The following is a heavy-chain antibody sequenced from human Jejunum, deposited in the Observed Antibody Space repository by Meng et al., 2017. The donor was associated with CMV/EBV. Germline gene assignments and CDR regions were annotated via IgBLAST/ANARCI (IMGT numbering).Heavy chain of an antibody. V-gene: IGHV3-53*01. CDR2: IFSDGTT. CDR3: ARDSHSNIRASD. D-gene: IGHD1/OR15-1a*01. Sequence: CSASGCTVGTHCMNWVRQAPGKGLEWFSIIFSDGTTYYADSVKGRFTISRDTSKNTVYLQMNSLRPEDTAVYHCARDSHSNIRASDWGPGTLVTVSS. CDR1: GCTVGTHC. J-gene: IGHJ4*02.